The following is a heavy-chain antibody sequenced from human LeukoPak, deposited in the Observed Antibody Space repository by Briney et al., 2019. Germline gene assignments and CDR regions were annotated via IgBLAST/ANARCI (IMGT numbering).Heavy chain of an antibody. J-gene: IGHJ4*02. CDR3: ARGHMVRGVIIFDY. D-gene: IGHD3-10*01. CDR2: IIPIFGTA. CDR1: GGTFSSYA. Sequence: SVKVSCKASGGTFSSYAISWVRQAPGQGLEWMGGIIPIFGTANYAQKFQGRVTITADESTSTAYMELSSLRSEDTAVYYCARGHMVRGVIIFDYWGQGTLVTVSS. V-gene: IGHV1-69*13.